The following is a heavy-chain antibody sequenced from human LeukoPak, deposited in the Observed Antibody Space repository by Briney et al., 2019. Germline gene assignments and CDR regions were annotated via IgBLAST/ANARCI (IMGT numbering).Heavy chain of an antibody. CDR3: AKPRGEYSWHQAYDY. CDR2: IWYDGSNK. CDR1: GFTFSSYG. D-gene: IGHD5-18*01. V-gene: IGHV3-33*06. Sequence: GGSLRLSCAASGFTFSSYGMHWVRQAPGKGLEWVAVIWYDGSNKYYADSVKGRFTISRDNSKNTLYLQMNSLRAEDTAVYYCAKPRGEYSWHQAYDYWGQGTVVTVSS. J-gene: IGHJ4*02.